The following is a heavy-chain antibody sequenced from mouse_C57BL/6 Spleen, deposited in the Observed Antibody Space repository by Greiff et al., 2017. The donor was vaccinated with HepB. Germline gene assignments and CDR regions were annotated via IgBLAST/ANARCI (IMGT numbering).Heavy chain of an antibody. V-gene: IGHV1-64*01. J-gene: IGHJ2*01. CDR1: GYTFTSYW. CDR2: IHPNSGST. D-gene: IGHD2-4*01. Sequence: QVQLQQPGAELVKPGASVKLSCKASGYTFTSYWMHWVKQRPGQGLEWIGMIHPNSGSTNYNEKFKSKSTLTVDKSSSTAYMQLSSLTSEDSAVYYCARSPIYDDYDDDGDDWGQGTTLTVSS. CDR3: ARSPIYDDYDDDGDD.